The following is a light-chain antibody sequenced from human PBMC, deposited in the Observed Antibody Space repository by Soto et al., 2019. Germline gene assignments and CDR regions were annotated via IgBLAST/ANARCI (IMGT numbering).Light chain of an antibody. V-gene: IGKV1-39*01. CDR3: QQNYSTPRT. J-gene: IGKJ1*01. CDR1: QSISSY. CDR2: AAS. Sequence: DIQMTQSPSSLSASVGDRVTITCRASQSISSYLNWYQQKPGKAPKLLIYAASSLQSGVPSRFSGSGSGTDFTLTISSLQPEDFATYYCQQNYSTPRTFGQGTK.